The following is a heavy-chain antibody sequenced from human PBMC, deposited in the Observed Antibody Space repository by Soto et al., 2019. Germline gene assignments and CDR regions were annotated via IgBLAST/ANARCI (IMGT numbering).Heavy chain of an antibody. Sequence: QVQLVQSGAEVKKPGASVKVSCKASGYTLTTFFMHWVRQAPGPGLEWMGVSNPGYPAGMGTTSAQKLQGRVTMTTNTSPSTVYMELSRLRSADTAVYYCARAAIVAGARTGMDVWGQGTTVTVSS. V-gene: IGHV1-46*04. CDR2: SNPGYPAGMGT. CDR1: GYTLTTFF. D-gene: IGHD1-26*01. J-gene: IGHJ6*02. CDR3: ARAAIVAGARTGMDV.